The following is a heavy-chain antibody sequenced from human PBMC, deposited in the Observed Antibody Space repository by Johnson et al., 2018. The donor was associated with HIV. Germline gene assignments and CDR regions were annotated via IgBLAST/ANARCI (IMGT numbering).Heavy chain of an antibody. V-gene: IGHV3-30*02. D-gene: IGHD3-10*01. Sequence: QVQLVESGGGVVQPGRSLRLSCAASGFTFSSYAMHWVRQAPGKGLEWVAFIRYDGSNKYYADSVKGRFTISRDNSKNTLYLQMTSLRQDDTAVYSGYCTEHFGAGSESKGTFDAWGQGTMVTVSS. J-gene: IGHJ3*01. CDR2: IRYDGSNK. CDR1: GFTFSSYA. CDR3: YCTEHFGAGSESKGTFDA.